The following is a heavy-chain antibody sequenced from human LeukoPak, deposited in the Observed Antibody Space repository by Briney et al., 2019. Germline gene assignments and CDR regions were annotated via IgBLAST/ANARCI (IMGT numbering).Heavy chain of an antibody. D-gene: IGHD2-2*03. CDR1: GYSFATYW. CDR2: IYPDESSI. CDR3: ARPPSRGYSSSFEY. V-gene: IGHV5-51*01. J-gene: IGHJ4*02. Sequence: GESLKISCKGSGYSFATYWIAWVRRMPGKGLEWMGIIYPDESSIRYSPSFQGQVTISADKSISTAYLQWSSLKASDTAIYYCARPPSRGYSSSFEYWGQGTLVTVSS.